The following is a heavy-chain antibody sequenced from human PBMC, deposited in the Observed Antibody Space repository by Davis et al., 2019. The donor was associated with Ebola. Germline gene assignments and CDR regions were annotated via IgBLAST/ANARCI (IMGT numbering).Heavy chain of an antibody. CDR2: FDPEDGET. Sequence: AASVQVSCKVSGYTLTELSMHWVRQAPGKGLEWMGGFDPEDGETIYAQKFQGRVTMTEDTSTDTAYMELSSLRSEDTAVYYCAGPTIFGVATSAFDIWGQGTMVTVSS. CDR3: AGPTIFGVATSAFDI. D-gene: IGHD3-3*01. J-gene: IGHJ3*02. CDR1: GYTLTELS. V-gene: IGHV1-24*01.